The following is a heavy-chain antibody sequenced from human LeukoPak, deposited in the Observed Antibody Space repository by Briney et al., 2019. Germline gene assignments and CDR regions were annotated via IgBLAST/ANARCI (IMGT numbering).Heavy chain of an antibody. CDR2: VNPNSGNI. D-gene: IGHD3-9*01. J-gene: IGHJ4*02. CDR1: RYTLINYF. Sequence: SVTVSFTGSRYTLINYFIKRGRQAPGQRGVWMGWVNPNSGNIGFAQKFQGRVTMTRNTPISTAYMELSSLRSEDTAVYYCARREYDILTGYSSFDYWGQGTLVTVSS. CDR3: ARREYDILTGYSSFDY. V-gene: IGHV1-8*01.